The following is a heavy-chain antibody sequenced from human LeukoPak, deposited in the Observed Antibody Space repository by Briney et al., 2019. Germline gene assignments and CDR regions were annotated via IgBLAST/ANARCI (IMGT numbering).Heavy chain of an antibody. CDR2: IYHSGST. Sequence: PSETLSLTCTVSGYSISSGYYWGWIRQPPGKGLEWIGSIYHSGSTYYNPTLKSRVTISVDTSKNQFSLKLSSVTAADTAVYYCARGTQSVTSYALDIWGQGTMVTVSS. CDR3: ARGTQSVTSYALDI. V-gene: IGHV4-38-2*02. J-gene: IGHJ3*02. CDR1: GYSISSGYY. D-gene: IGHD3-10*01.